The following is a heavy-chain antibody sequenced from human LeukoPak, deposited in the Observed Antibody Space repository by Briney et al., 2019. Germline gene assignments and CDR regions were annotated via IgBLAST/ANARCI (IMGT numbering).Heavy chain of an antibody. CDR1: GFTFSSYG. V-gene: IGHV3-30*03. D-gene: IGHD3-16*01. CDR2: ISYDGSNK. CDR3: ARDPGAYDYVWGSKGGYFDY. J-gene: IGHJ4*02. Sequence: GRSLRLSCAASGFTFSSYGMHWVRQAPGKGLEWVAVISYDGSNKYYADSVKGRFTISRDNSKSTLYLQMNSLRAEDTAVYYCARDPGAYDYVWGSKGGYFDYWGQGTLVTVSS.